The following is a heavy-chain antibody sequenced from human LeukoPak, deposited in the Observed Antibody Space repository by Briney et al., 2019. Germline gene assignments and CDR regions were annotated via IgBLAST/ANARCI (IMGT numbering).Heavy chain of an antibody. CDR1: GFIFSSYW. J-gene: IGHJ4*02. V-gene: IGHV3-7*01. D-gene: IGHD3-3*01. CDR2: IKQDGSEK. CDR3: ARHVRFEGVDY. Sequence: GGSLRLSCAASGFIFSSYWMSWVRQAPGKGLEWVANIKQDGSEKYYVDSVKGRFTISRDNAKNSLFLQMNSLRAEDTAVYYCARHVRFEGVDYWGQGTLVTVSS.